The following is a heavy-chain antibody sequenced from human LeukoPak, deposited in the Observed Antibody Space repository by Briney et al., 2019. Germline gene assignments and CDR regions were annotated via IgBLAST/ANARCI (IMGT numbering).Heavy chain of an antibody. CDR1: GYTFTSHG. V-gene: IGHV1-18*04. D-gene: IGHD6-13*01. CDR2: ISVYNGDT. CDR3: ARGWDSSSSSGVWGWTDR. Sequence: ASVKVSCKASGYTFTSHGISWVRQAPGQGLEWMGWISVYNGDTKFAQKFQGRVTMTTDTSTSTAYMELKSLRSDATAMYYCARGWDSSSSSGVWGWTDRWGQGTLVTVSS. J-gene: IGHJ5*02.